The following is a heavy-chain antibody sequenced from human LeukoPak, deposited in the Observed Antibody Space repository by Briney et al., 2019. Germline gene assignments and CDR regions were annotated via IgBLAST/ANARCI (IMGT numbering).Heavy chain of an antibody. CDR2: ISYDGSNK. V-gene: IGHV3-30-3*01. D-gene: IGHD3-10*01. CDR1: GFTFSSYA. J-gene: IGHJ4*02. Sequence: GGSLRLSCAASGFTFSSYAMHWVRQAPGKGLEWVAVISYDGSNKYYADSVKGRFTISRDNSKNTLYLQMNSLRAEDTAVYYCARPSGSGTYYVGWGQGTLVTVSS. CDR3: ARPSGSGTYYVG.